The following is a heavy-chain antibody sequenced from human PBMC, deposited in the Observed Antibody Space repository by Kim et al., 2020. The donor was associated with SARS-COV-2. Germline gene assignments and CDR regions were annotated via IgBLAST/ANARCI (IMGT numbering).Heavy chain of an antibody. J-gene: IGHJ6*02. CDR2: IDPSDSYT. Sequence: GESLKISCKGSGYSFTSYWISWVRQMPGKGLEWMGRIDPSDSYTNYSPSFQGHVTISADKSISTAYLQWSSLKASDTAMYYCARQGIRRWYDILTGYSMGGYYYGMDVWGQGTTVTVSS. V-gene: IGHV5-10-1*01. CDR1: GYSFTSYW. D-gene: IGHD3-9*01. CDR3: ARQGIRRWYDILTGYSMGGYYYGMDV.